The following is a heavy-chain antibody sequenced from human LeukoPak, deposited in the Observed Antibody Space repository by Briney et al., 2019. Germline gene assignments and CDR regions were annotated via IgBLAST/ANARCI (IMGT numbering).Heavy chain of an antibody. D-gene: IGHD2-2*01. CDR1: GFTFISYT. CDR2: ITSSSYI. V-gene: IGHV3-21*01. CDR3: ARDWGGGSVVVPGDY. Sequence: GGSLRLSCAASGFTFISYTMNWVRQAPGKGLEWVSSITSSSYIYYADSVQGRFTISRDNAKNSLYLQMDSPRAEDTAVYYCARDWGGGSVVVPGDYWGQGTLVTVSS. J-gene: IGHJ4*02.